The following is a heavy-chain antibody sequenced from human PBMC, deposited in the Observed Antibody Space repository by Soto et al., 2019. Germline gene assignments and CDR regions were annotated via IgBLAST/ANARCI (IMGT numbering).Heavy chain of an antibody. V-gene: IGHV3-30-3*02. CDR2: ISYDGSTR. Sequence: QVPLVESGGGVVQPGRSLRLSCAASGFTFSTNAMHWVRQAPGKGLEWVAVISYDGSTRYYADSMKGRFTISRDNSKNTLYLQMNNLRAEDPAVYYCAKQFSGWSYYFDYWGQGTLVTVSS. CDR3: AKQFSGWSYYFDY. D-gene: IGHD6-19*01. CDR1: GFTFSTNA. J-gene: IGHJ4*02.